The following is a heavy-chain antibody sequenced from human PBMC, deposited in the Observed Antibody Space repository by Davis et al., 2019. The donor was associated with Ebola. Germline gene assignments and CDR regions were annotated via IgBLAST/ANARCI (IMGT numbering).Heavy chain of an antibody. CDR1: GYTFTSYY. J-gene: IGHJ4*02. CDR2: INTNTGNP. V-gene: IGHV7-4-1*02. Sequence: AASVKVSCKASGYTFTSYYMHWVRQAPGQGLEWMGWINTNTGNPTYAQGSTGRFVFSLDTSVSTAYLQISSLKAEDTAVYYCARVSGVRGVIIKDYWGQGTLVTVSS. D-gene: IGHD3-10*01. CDR3: ARVSGVRGVIIKDY.